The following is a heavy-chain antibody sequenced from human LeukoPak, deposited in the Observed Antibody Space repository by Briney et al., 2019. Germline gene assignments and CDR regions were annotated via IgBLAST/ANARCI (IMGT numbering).Heavy chain of an antibody. CDR1: GFTFSGYS. CDR2: ISSSSSYT. Sequence: PGGSLRLSCAASGFTFSGYSMNWVRQAPGKGLEWVSSISSSSSYTYYADSVKGRFTVSRDNAKHTLYLQMNSLRVEDTAVYYCVRDAKQYYDILTGYYNDAFDIWGQGTMVTVSS. V-gene: IGHV3-21*01. CDR3: VRDAKQYYDILTGYYNDAFDI. J-gene: IGHJ3*02. D-gene: IGHD3-9*01.